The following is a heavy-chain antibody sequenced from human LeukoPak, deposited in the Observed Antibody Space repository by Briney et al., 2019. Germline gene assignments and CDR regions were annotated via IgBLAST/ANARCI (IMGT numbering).Heavy chain of an antibody. CDR3: AKGAATYYYDSSGYLDY. CDR2: ISGSGGST. V-gene: IGHV3-23*01. J-gene: IGHJ4*02. CDR1: GFTFSSYA. Sequence: QAGGSLRLSCAASGFTFSSYAMSWVRQAPGKGLEWVSAISGSGGSTYYADSVKGRFTISRDNSKNTLYLQMNSLRAEDTAVYYCAKGAATYYYDSSGYLDYWGQGTLVTVSS. D-gene: IGHD3-22*01.